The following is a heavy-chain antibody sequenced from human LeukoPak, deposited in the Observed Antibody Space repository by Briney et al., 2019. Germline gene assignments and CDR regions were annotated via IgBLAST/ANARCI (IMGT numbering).Heavy chain of an antibody. CDR1: GFTFRDYV. Sequence: GGSLSLSCAASGFTFRDYVISWVRQAPGKGLEWGSSISPSGDSTYYAGSVRGRFTLSRDNSKNMVYFQMNSLRAEDTAKYYCAQDWPSAVTTTPGFWGQGTMVIVSS. CDR3: AQDWPSAVTTTPGF. V-gene: IGHV3-23*01. CDR2: ISPSGDST. D-gene: IGHD4-17*01. J-gene: IGHJ3*01.